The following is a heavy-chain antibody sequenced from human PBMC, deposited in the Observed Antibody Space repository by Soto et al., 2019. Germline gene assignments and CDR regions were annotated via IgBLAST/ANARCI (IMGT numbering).Heavy chain of an antibody. Sequence: EVQLVESGGGLIQPGGSLRLSCAASGFTVSSHYMSWVRQAPGKGLEWVAVIYNAGNTFYADSVKGRFTISRDSSKNTLYLQMNSLRAEDTAVYYCARAPSDRSGYYWGYWGQGTLVSVSS. D-gene: IGHD3-22*01. CDR2: IYNAGNT. CDR3: ARAPSDRSGYYWGY. CDR1: GFTVSSHY. J-gene: IGHJ4*02. V-gene: IGHV3-53*01.